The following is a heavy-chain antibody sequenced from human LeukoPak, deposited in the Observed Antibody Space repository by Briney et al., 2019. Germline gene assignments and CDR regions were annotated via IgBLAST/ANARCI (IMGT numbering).Heavy chain of an antibody. V-gene: IGHV3-30*18. D-gene: IGHD1-26*01. CDR1: GFTFSSYG. CDR3: AKEGWELLSGFDY. J-gene: IGHJ4*02. CDR2: ILYDGSNK. Sequence: GGSLRLSCAASGFTFSSYGMHWVRQAPGKGLEWVAVILYDGSNKYYADSVKGRFTISRENSKNTLYLQMNSLRAEDTAVYYWAKEGWELLSGFDYWGQGTLVTVSS.